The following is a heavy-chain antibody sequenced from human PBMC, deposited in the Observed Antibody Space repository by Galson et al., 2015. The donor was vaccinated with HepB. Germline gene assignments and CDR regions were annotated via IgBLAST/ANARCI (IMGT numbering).Heavy chain of an antibody. Sequence: SVKVSCKASGGTFSSYAISWVRQAPGQGLEWMGGIIPIFGTANYAQKFQGRATITADESTSTAYMELSSLRSEDTAVYYCARGGYDYVWGSYRYPHYYYGMDVWGQGTTVTVSS. D-gene: IGHD3-16*02. CDR2: IIPIFGTA. J-gene: IGHJ6*02. CDR1: GGTFSSYA. CDR3: ARGGYDYVWGSYRYPHYYYGMDV. V-gene: IGHV1-69*13.